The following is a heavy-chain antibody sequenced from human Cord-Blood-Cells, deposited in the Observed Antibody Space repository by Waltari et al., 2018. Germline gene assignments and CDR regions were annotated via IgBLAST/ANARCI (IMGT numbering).Heavy chain of an antibody. CDR1: GGSFSGYY. J-gene: IGHJ6*03. CDR3: ARRQPYSYGYYYYYYMDV. V-gene: IGHV4-34*01. Sequence: QVQLQQWGAGLLKPSETLSLTCAVYGGSFSGYYWSWIRQPPGKGLEWIGEINHSGSTNYNPPLKTRVTISVDTSKNQFSLKLSSVTAADTAVYYCARRQPYSYGYYYYYYMDVWGKGTTVTVSS. CDR2: INHSGST. D-gene: IGHD5-18*01.